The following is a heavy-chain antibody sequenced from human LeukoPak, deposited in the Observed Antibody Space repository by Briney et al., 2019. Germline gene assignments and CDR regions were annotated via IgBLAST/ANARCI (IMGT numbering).Heavy chain of an antibody. CDR2: INHSGST. V-gene: IGHV4-34*01. Sequence: PSETLSHTCAVYGGSFSGYYWSWIRQPPGKGLEWIGEINHSGSTNYNPSLKSRVTISVDTSKNQFSLKLSSVTAADTAVYYCARGRTKYYYDSSGANAFDIWGQGTMVTVSS. CDR3: ARGRTKYYYDSSGANAFDI. D-gene: IGHD3-22*01. J-gene: IGHJ3*02. CDR1: GGSFSGYY.